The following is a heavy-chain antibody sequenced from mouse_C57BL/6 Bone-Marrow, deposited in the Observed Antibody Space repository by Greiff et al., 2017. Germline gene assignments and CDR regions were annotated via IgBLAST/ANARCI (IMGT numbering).Heavy chain of an antibody. CDR3: ARQGGNYLYAMDY. CDR2: ISNLAYSI. J-gene: IGHJ4*01. V-gene: IGHV5-15*01. Sequence: EVQGVESGGGLVQPGGSLKLSFPASGFPFGAYGMAWVRQAPRKGPGWVAFISNLAYSIYYADPVTGRFTISRENAKNTLYLEMSSLRSEDTAMYYCARQGGNYLYAMDYWGQGTSVTVSS. D-gene: IGHD2-1*01. CDR1: GFPFGAYG.